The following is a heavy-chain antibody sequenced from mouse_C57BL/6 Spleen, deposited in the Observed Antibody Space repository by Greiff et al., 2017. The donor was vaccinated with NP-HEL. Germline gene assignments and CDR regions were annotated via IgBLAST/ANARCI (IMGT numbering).Heavy chain of an antibody. Sequence: EVQLQQSGPELVKPGASVKISCKASGYTFTDYYMNWVKQSHGKSLEWIGDINPNTGGTSYNQKFKGKATLTVDKSSSTAYMELRSLTSEDSAVYYCARLTVVSWYFDVWGTGTTVTVSS. CDR1: GYTFTDYY. J-gene: IGHJ1*03. CDR3: ARLTVVSWYFDV. D-gene: IGHD1-1*01. V-gene: IGHV1-26*01. CDR2: INPNTGGT.